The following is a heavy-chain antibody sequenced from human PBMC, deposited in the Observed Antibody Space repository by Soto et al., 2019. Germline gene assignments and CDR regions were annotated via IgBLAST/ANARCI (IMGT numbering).Heavy chain of an antibody. Sequence: SETLSLTCTVSGGSVSSGSYYWSWIRQPPGKGLEWIGYIYYSGSTNYNPSLKSRVTISVDTSKNQFSLKLSSVTAADTAVYYCAREAADRGWFDPWGQGTLVTVSA. CDR3: AREAADRGWFDP. D-gene: IGHD3-10*01. CDR1: GGSVSSGSYY. J-gene: IGHJ5*02. CDR2: IYYSGST. V-gene: IGHV4-61*01.